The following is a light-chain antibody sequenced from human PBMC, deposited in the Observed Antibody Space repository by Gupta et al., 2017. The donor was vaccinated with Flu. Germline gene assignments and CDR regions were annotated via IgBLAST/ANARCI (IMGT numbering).Light chain of an antibody. CDR3: QQYGSSPLLT. Sequence: TLSLSPGESATLSCRASEGVSVSHLAWYQQKPGQPPRLLIYGSSSRATGIPDRFSGGGSGTEFTLTISRLEPGDIAVYYCQQYGSSPLLTFGGGTKVQIK. CDR2: GSS. CDR1: EGVSVSH. J-gene: IGKJ4*01. V-gene: IGKV3-20*01.